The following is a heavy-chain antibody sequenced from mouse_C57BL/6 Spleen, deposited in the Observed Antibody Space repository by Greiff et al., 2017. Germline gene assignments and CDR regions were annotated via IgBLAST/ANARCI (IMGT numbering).Heavy chain of an antibody. D-gene: IGHD2-1*01. J-gene: IGHJ2*01. CDR3: TRGLYYGNYDFGY. V-gene: IGHV14-4*01. CDR1: GFNIKDDY. CDR2: IDPESGDT. Sequence: EVKVVESGAELVRPGASVKLSCTASGFNIKDDYMHWVKQRPEQGLEWIGWIDPESGDTEYASKFQGKGTITADTSSNTIYLQLSSLTSEDTAVYYCTRGLYYGNYDFGYWGQGTTLTVSS.